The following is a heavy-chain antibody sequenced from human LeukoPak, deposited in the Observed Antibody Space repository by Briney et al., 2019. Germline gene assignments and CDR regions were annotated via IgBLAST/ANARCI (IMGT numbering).Heavy chain of an antibody. CDR3: ARVDIVGATSPYYFDY. V-gene: IGHV3-21*01. CDR2: ISSSSSYI. J-gene: IGHJ4*02. Sequence: GGSLGLSCAASGFTFSSYSMNWVRQAPGKGLEWVSSISSSSSYIYYADSVKGRFTISRDNAKNSLYLQMNSLRAEDTAVYYCARVDIVGATSPYYFDYWGQGTLVTVSS. D-gene: IGHD1-26*01. CDR1: GFTFSSYS.